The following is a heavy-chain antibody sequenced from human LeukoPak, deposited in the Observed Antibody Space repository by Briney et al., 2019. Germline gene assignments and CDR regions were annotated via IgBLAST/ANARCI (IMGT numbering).Heavy chain of an antibody. Sequence: SETLSLTCTVSGGSISSYYWSWIRQPPGKGLEWIGYIYYSGSTNYNPSLKSRVTISVDTSKNQFSLKLSSVTAADTAIYYCARAISGGYWYYFDYWGQGTLVTVSS. CDR3: ARAISGGYWYYFDY. CDR1: GGSISSYY. V-gene: IGHV4-59*01. CDR2: IYYSGST. J-gene: IGHJ4*02. D-gene: IGHD1-26*01.